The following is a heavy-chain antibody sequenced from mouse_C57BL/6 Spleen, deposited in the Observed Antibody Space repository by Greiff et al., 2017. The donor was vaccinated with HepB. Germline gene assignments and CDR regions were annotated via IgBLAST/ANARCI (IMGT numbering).Heavy chain of an antibody. CDR3: ARRGTTPYYFDY. V-gene: IGHV5-12*01. D-gene: IGHD1-1*01. CDR1: GFTFSDYY. CDR2: ISNGGGST. Sequence: VQLKESGGGLVQPGGSLKLSCAASGFTFSDYYMYWVRQTPEKRLEWVAYISNGGGSTYYPDTVKGRFTISRDNAKNTLYLQMSRLKSEDTAMYYCARRGTTPYYFDYWGQGTTLAVSS. J-gene: IGHJ2*01.